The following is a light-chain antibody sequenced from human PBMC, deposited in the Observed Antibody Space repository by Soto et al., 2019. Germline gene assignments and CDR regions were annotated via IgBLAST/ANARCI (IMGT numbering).Light chain of an antibody. V-gene: IGKV3-15*01. Sequence: EIVMTQYPATMSVSPGERATLSCRASQSVSSNLAWYQQKPGQAPRLLIYGASTRATGIPARFSGSGSGTEFTLTISSLPSEDFAVYYCQQYNNWPPMAFGQGTKVEIK. CDR2: GAS. J-gene: IGKJ1*01. CDR3: QQYNNWPPMA. CDR1: QSVSSN.